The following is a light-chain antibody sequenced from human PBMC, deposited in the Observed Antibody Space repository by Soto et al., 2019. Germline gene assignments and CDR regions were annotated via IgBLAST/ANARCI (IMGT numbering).Light chain of an antibody. CDR1: SSDVGYYNY. CDR3: CSSVGSFISV. V-gene: IGLV2-11*01. CDR2: DVS. J-gene: IGLJ1*01. Sequence: QSALTQPRSVSGSPGQSVTIACTGTSSDVGYYNYVSCDQQYPGKAPKPMMYDVSGQPSGVTDRFSGSKSGNTASLTISGLQDEDEVYYYCCSSVGSFISVLGTGTTVT.